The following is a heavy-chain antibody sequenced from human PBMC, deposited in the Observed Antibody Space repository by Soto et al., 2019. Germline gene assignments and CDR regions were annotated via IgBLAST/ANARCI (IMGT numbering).Heavy chain of an antibody. D-gene: IGHD3-10*01. Sequence: GASVKVSCKASGYTFTGYYMHWVRQAPGQGLEWMGWINPNSGGTNYAQKFQGWVTMTRDTSISTAYMELSRLRSDDTAVYYCARGGDMVRGVNDLDAFDIWGQGTMVTVSS. V-gene: IGHV1-2*04. CDR1: GYTFTGYY. J-gene: IGHJ3*02. CDR3: ARGGDMVRGVNDLDAFDI. CDR2: INPNSGGT.